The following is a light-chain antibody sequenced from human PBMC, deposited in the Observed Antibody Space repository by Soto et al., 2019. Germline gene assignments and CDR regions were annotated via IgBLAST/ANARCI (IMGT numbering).Light chain of an antibody. J-gene: IGLJ3*02. CDR3: SSYTSSSMGV. CDR1: SSDVGGYNY. V-gene: IGLV2-14*01. CDR2: DVS. Sequence: QSALTQPASVSGSPGQSITISCTGNSSDVGGYNYVSWYQQHPGKAPKLMIYDVSNRPSGVSNRFSGSKSGNTASLTISGLQAEDEADYYCSSYTSSSMGVFGGGTKVTVL.